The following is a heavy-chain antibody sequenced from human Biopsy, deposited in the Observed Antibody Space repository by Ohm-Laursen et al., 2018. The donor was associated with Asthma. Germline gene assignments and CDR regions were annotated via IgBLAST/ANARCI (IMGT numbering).Heavy chain of an antibody. CDR2: IYYSGST. J-gene: IGHJ4*02. V-gene: IGHV4-31*02. Sequence: SQTLSLTWTVSYGSITSGGYYWTWIRQHPGKGLEWIGFIYYSGSTYYNPSLKGRVSISIDTSKNQFSLKLSSVTAADTAVYYCARAQDYYDSRGYYRSFDYWGQGTLVTVSS. CDR1: YGSITSGGYY. D-gene: IGHD3-22*01. CDR3: ARAQDYYDSRGYYRSFDY.